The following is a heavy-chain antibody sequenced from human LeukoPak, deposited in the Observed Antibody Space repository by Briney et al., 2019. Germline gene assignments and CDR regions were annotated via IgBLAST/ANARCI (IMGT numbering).Heavy chain of an antibody. D-gene: IGHD6-19*01. CDR2: IYHSGST. CDR1: GGSISSYH. Sequence: SETLSLTCIVSGGSISSYHLNWIRQPPGKGLEWIGYIYHSGSTNYNPSLKSRVTISVDTSKNQFSLKLSSVTAADTAVYYCARDIAVSGTTPFFDYWGQGTLVTVSS. CDR3: ARDIAVSGTTPFFDY. V-gene: IGHV4-59*01. J-gene: IGHJ4*02.